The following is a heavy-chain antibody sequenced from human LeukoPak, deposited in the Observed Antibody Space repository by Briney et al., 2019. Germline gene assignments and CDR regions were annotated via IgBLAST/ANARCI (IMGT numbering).Heavy chain of an antibody. J-gene: IGHJ6*03. D-gene: IGHD4-17*01. V-gene: IGHV3-20*04. Sequence: PGGSLRLSCAASGFTFDDYGMSWVRQAPGKGREWVSGSNWNGGSTGYADSVKGRFTISRDNAKNSLYLQMNSLRAEDTALYYCARGVNGYGDYSYYYYMDVWGKGTTVTVSS. CDR1: GFTFDDYG. CDR3: ARGVNGYGDYSYYYYMDV. CDR2: SNWNGGST.